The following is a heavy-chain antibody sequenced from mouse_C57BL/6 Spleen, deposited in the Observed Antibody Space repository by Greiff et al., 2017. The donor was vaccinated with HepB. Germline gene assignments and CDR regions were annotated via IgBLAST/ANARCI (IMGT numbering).Heavy chain of an antibody. D-gene: IGHD1-1*01. J-gene: IGHJ2*01. CDR1: GYTFTDYE. CDR3: TRGGTTVVPYYFDY. Sequence: VQLQQSGAELVRPGASVTLSCKASGYTFTDYEMHWVKQTPVHGLEWIGAIDPETGGTAYNQKFKGKAILTADKSSSTAYMELRSLTSEDSAVYYCTRGGTTVVPYYFDYWGQGTTLTVSS. CDR2: IDPETGGT. V-gene: IGHV1-15*01.